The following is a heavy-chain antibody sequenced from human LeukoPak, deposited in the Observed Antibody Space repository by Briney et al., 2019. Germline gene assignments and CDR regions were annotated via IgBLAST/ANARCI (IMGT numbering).Heavy chain of an antibody. V-gene: IGHV3-21*01. D-gene: IGHD2-15*01. CDR2: ISSSSSYI. J-gene: IGHJ4*02. CDR1: GFTFSSYS. Sequence: GGSLRLSCAASGFTFSSYSMNWVRQAPGKGLEWVSSISSSSSYIYYADSVKGRFTISRDNAKNSLYLQMNSLRAGDTAVYYCARDRTDIVVVVAATSLDYWGQGTLVTVSS. CDR3: ARDRTDIVVVVAATSLDY.